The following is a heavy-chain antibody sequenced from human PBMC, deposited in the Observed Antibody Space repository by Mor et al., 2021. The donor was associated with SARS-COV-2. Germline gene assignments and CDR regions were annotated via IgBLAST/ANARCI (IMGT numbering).Heavy chain of an antibody. Sequence: APGQGLEWMAWINTNSGVTKDAQKFQGRVTMTSDTSSSTVYLGLNSLRPDDTAVYYCARGDEGVFDYWG. V-gene: IGHV1-2*02. D-gene: IGHD2-21*01. CDR3: ARGDEGVFDY. CDR2: INTNSGVT. J-gene: IGHJ4*01.